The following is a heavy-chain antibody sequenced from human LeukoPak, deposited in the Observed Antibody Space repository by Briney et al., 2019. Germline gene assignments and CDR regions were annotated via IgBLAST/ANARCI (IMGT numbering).Heavy chain of an antibody. D-gene: IGHD1-1*01. CDR1: GFTFDDFG. J-gene: IGHJ6*03. CDR3: TRAGNSIYYYFYMDV. CDR2: INWNGGST. V-gene: IGHV3-20*04. Sequence: GGSLRLSCAASGFTFDDFGMNWVRQVPGKGLEWVSGINWNGGSTGYADSVKGRFTISRDNAQKSVYLQMNRLRAEDTALYYCTRAGNSIYYYFYMDVWGKGTTVTVS.